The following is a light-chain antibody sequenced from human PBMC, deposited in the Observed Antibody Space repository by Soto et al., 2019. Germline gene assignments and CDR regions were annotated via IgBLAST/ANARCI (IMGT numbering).Light chain of an antibody. CDR1: SSDVGGSKF. CDR3: SSYTSANSNV. V-gene: IGLV2-14*03. CDR2: DVS. J-gene: IGLJ1*01. Sequence: QSVLNQPASVSGSRGQSITISCTGTSSDVGGSKFVSWYQQLPGKAPKLIISDVSDRPSGVSHRFSGSKSGNTASLTISGLQAEDEADYYCSSYTSANSNVFGTGTKVTVL.